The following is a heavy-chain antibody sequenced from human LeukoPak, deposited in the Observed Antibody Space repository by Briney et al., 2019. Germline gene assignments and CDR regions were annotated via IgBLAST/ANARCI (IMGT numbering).Heavy chain of an antibody. CDR2: IYYSGST. J-gene: IGHJ6*02. CDR1: GGSISSGGYS. Sequence: SETLSLTCAVSGGSISSGGYSWSWIRQPPGKGLEWIGYIYYSGSTNYNPSLKSRVTISVDTSKNQFSLKLSSVTAADTAVYYCARAAPQIRLGELSLSPIYYYYYGMDVWGQGTTVTVSS. D-gene: IGHD3-16*02. V-gene: IGHV4-61*08. CDR3: ARAAPQIRLGELSLSPIYYYYYGMDV.